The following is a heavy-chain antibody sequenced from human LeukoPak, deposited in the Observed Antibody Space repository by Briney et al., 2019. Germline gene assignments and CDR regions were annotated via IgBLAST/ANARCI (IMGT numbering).Heavy chain of an antibody. J-gene: IGHJ4*02. CDR3: ARDKNVGQSLVNFDY. Sequence: ASVKVSCKASGYTFTSYYMHWVRQAPGQGLEWMGIINPSGGSTSYAQKFQGRVTMTRDTSTSTVYMELSSLRSEDTAVYYCARDKNVGQSLVNFDYWGQGTLVTVSS. V-gene: IGHV1-46*01. D-gene: IGHD6-19*01. CDR2: INPSGGST. CDR1: GYTFTSYY.